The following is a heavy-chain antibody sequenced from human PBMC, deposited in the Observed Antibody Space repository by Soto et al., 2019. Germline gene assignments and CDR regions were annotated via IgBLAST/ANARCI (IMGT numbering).Heavy chain of an antibody. CDR1: GGSISSSSYY. CDR2: IYYSGST. J-gene: IGHJ5*02. CDR3: ARLQRDNWFDP. D-gene: IGHD6-25*01. Sequence: SETLSLTCTVSGGSISSSSYYWGWIRQPPGKGLEWVGSIYYSGSTYYNPSLKSRVTISVDTSKNQFSLKLSSVTAADTAVYYCARLQRDNWFDPWGQGTLVTVSS. V-gene: IGHV4-39*01.